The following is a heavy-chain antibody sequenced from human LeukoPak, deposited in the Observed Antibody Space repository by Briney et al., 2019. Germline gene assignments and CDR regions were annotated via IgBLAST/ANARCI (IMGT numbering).Heavy chain of an antibody. Sequence: ASVKVSCKASGYTFTSYGISWVRQAPGQGLEWMGWISAYNGNTNYAQKLQGRVTMTTDTSTSTAYMELRSLRSDDTAVYYCARSKTFRISQHLVYNWFDPWGQGTLVTVSS. CDR3: ARSKTFRISQHLVYNWFDP. CDR1: GYTFTSYG. D-gene: IGHD6-13*01. J-gene: IGHJ5*02. V-gene: IGHV1-18*01. CDR2: ISAYNGNT.